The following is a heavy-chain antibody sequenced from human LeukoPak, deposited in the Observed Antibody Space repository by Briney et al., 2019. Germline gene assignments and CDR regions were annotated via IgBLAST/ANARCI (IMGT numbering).Heavy chain of an antibody. J-gene: IGHJ4*02. D-gene: IGHD3-22*01. CDR3: AREGPYYYDSSGLDY. CDR1: GGSISSGDYY. V-gene: IGHV4-30-4*08. CDR2: FYYSGST. Sequence: SETLSLTCTVSGGSISSGDYYWSWIRQPPGKGLEWIGYFYYSGSTYYNPSLKSPVTISVDTSKNQFSLKLSSVTAADTAVYYCAREGPYYYDSSGLDYWGQGTLVTVSS.